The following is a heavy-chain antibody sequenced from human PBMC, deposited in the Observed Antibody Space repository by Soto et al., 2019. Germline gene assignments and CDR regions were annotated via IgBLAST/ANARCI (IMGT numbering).Heavy chain of an antibody. Sequence: EVQLVESGGGLVQPGGSLRLSCAASGFTFSSSWMSWVRQAPGKGLEWVANIKQDGSEKYYVASVKGRFTISRDNAKNSPYLQMNSMRAEDTAVYYCARVVPADNGGGEFDYWGQGTLVTVSS. J-gene: IGHJ4*02. V-gene: IGHV3-7*01. CDR3: ARVVPADNGGGEFDY. CDR2: IKQDGSEK. CDR1: GFTFSSSW. D-gene: IGHD2-2*01.